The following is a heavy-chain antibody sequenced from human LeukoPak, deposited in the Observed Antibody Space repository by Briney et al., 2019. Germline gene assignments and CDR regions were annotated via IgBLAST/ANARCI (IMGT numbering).Heavy chain of an antibody. D-gene: IGHD6-19*01. Sequence: SETLSLTCTVSGGSISSHYWSWIRQPPGKGLEWIGYIYYSGSTNYNPSLKSRVTISVDTSKNQFSLKLSSVTAADTAVYYCARDAGYSSGWSSYYFDYWGQGTLVTVSS. CDR1: GGSISSHY. CDR2: IYYSGST. J-gene: IGHJ4*02. CDR3: ARDAGYSSGWSSYYFDY. V-gene: IGHV4-59*11.